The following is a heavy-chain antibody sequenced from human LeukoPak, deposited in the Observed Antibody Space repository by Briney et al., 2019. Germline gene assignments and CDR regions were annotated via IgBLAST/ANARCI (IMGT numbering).Heavy chain of an antibody. J-gene: IGHJ4*02. CDR1: GGSISSDSYY. D-gene: IGHD3-10*01. Sequence: SETLSLTCTVSGGSISSDSYYWAWIRQPPGKGLEWIASIYYSGSTYYNPSLKSRVTISVDTSKNQFSLKLSSVTAADTAVYYCATGRTTYYYGSGRPTRSHVSDWGQGTLVTVSS. CDR2: IYYSGST. V-gene: IGHV4-39*07. CDR3: ATGRTTYYYGSGRPTRSHVSD.